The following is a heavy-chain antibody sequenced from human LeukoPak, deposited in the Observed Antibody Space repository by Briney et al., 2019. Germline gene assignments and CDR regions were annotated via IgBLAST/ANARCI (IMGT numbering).Heavy chain of an antibody. CDR3: ARDAAGAARSWIDP. CDR2: ISISGTTI. V-gene: IGHV3-48*04. CDR1: GFTFSSYS. Sequence: GGSLRLSCAASGFTFSSYSFNWVRQAPGKGLEWLAYISISGTTIYYADSVQGRFTISRDNGRNSVYLQMNSLRAEDTAVYYCARDAAGAARSWIDPWGQGTLVTVSS. D-gene: IGHD6-6*01. J-gene: IGHJ5*02.